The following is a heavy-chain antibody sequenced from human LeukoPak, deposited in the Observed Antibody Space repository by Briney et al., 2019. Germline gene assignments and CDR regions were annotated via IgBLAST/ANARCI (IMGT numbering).Heavy chain of an antibody. D-gene: IGHD2-15*01. CDR2: ISGSDGST. CDR1: GFTFSSYA. CDR3: AKEGIRPYFDY. J-gene: IGHJ4*02. V-gene: IGHV3-23*01. Sequence: GGSLRLSCAASGFTFSSYAMSWVRQAPGKGLEWVSAISGSDGSTNYADSVKGRYTISRDTSKNTLYLEMSSLRAEDTAVYYCAKEGIRPYFDYWGQGTLVTVSS.